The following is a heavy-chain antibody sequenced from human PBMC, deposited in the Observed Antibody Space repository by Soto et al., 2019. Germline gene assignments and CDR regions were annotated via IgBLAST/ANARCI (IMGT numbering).Heavy chain of an antibody. Sequence: GTLRLSCEVSVFTCSAYWMHWVRQVPGKGLIWVSRISDDGSTTTYADSVKGRFTISRDNAKNTLYLQMNSLRADDTGLYYCTRGPRVSSTGTGAHWGQGTLVTVSS. CDR1: VFTCSAYW. V-gene: IGHV3-74*01. CDR2: ISDDGSTT. CDR3: TRGPRVSSTGTGAH. D-gene: IGHD1-1*01. J-gene: IGHJ4*02.